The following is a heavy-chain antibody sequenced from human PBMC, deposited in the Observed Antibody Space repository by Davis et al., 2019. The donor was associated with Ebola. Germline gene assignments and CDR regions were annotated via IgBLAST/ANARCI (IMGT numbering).Heavy chain of an antibody. CDR3: AKGAFGDYFYYAMDV. CDR2: ISDTGGSA. Sequence: GESLKISCAASGFTFSTYSMNWVRQAPGKGLEWVSGISDTGGSASYADSVKGRFTISRDNSKNTLYLQMNSLRAEDTAVYYCAKGAFGDYFYYAMDVWGQGTTVIVSS. D-gene: IGHD3-3*01. V-gene: IGHV3-23*01. J-gene: IGHJ6*02. CDR1: GFTFSTYS.